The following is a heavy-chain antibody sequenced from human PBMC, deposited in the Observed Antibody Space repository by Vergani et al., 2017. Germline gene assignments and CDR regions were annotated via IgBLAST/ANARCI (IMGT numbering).Heavy chain of an antibody. J-gene: IGHJ4*02. CDR1: GGSISSYY. V-gene: IGHV4-59*01. D-gene: IGHD6-6*01. CDR2: IYYSGST. Sequence: QVQLQESGPGLVKPSETLSLTCTVSGGSISSYYWSWIRQPPGKGLEWIGYIYYSGSTNYNPSLKSRVTISVDTSKNQFSLKLSSVTAADTAVYYCARWGLAARPFPTWDWGQGTLVTVSS. CDR3: ARWGLAARPFPTWD.